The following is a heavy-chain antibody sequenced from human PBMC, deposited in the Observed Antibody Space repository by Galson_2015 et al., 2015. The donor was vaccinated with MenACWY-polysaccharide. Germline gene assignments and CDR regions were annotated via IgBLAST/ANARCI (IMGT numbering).Heavy chain of an antibody. V-gene: IGHV1-18*01. CDR2: INTYNGIT. CDR1: GYTFPNYG. Sequence: QSGAEVKKPGASVTVSCTASGYTFPNYGITWVRQAPGQGLEWMGWINTYNGITSYAQKLQDRVTMTTDTSTSTAYMDLRSLRSDDTAVYYCARGAGYYYYMDVWGKGTTVTVSS. J-gene: IGHJ6*03. CDR3: ARGAGYYYYMDV.